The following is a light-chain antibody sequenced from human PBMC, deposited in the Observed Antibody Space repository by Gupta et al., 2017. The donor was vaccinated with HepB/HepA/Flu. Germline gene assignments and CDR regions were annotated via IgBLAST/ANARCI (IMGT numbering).Light chain of an antibody. CDR1: SSNIGNNY. CDR2: ENN. V-gene: IGLV1-51*02. Sequence: HSVLTQPPSVYAAPGQNVTIPCPGSSSNIGNNYVSWYQHLPGTTPNLLINENNKRPSGILDRCSASKSGTSATLVITGLQTGDEANYYCGTWDNGLSGLFVFGTGTKVTVL. J-gene: IGLJ1*01. CDR3: GTWDNGLSGLFV.